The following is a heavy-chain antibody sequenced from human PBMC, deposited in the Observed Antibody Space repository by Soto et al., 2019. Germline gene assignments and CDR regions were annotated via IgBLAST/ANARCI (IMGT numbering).Heavy chain of an antibody. J-gene: IGHJ4*02. V-gene: IGHV4-34*01. D-gene: IGHD3-3*01. CDR1: GGSFSGYY. CDR2: INHSGST. CDR3: ARGKSGYYDDFDY. Sequence: SEALSLTCAVYGGSFSGYYWSWIRQPPGKGLEWIGEINHSGSTNYNPSLKSRVTISVDTSKNQFSLKLSSVTAADTAVYYCARGKSGYYDDFDYWGQGTLVTVSS.